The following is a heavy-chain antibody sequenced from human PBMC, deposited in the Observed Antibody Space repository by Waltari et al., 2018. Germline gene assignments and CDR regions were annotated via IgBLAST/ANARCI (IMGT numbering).Heavy chain of an antibody. CDR3: ARGRPCGY. V-gene: IGHV3-30-3*01. CDR1: GFTFSSYA. CDR2: ISYDGSNK. J-gene: IGHJ4*02. Sequence: QVQLVESGGGVVQPGRSLRLSCAASGFTFSSYAMHWVRQSPGKGLEWVAVISYDGSNKYYADSVKGRFTISRDNSKNTLYLQMNSLRAEDTAVYYCARGRPCGYWGQGTLVTVSS.